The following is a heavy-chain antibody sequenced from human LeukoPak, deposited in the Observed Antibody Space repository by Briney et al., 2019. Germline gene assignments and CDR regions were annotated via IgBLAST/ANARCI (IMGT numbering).Heavy chain of an antibody. CDR3: ARGYCSGGSCYNPTNY. J-gene: IGHJ4*02. V-gene: IGHV1-69*04. CDR1: GGTFSSYA. D-gene: IGHD2-15*01. CDR2: IIPILGIA. Sequence: ASVKVSCKASGGTFSSYAISWVRQAPGQGLEWMGRIIPILGIANYAQKFQGRVTITAGKSTSTAYMELSSLRSEDTAVYYCARGYCSGGSCYNPTNYWGQGTLVTVSS.